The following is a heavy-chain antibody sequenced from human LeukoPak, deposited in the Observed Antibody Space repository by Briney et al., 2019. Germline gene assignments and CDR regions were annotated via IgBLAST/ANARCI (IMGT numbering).Heavy chain of an antibody. V-gene: IGHV3-23*01. D-gene: IGHD2/OR15-2a*01. Sequence: GGSLRLSCAASGFTFSSCAMNWVRQAPGRGLEWVSAIRGSGDNTYYADSVRGRFTISRDNSKSTLYLQMNSLRAEDTAIYYCAKNMGPEYYYGMDVWGQGTTVTVPS. CDR1: GFTFSSCA. CDR3: AKNMGPEYYYGMDV. J-gene: IGHJ6*02. CDR2: IRGSGDNT.